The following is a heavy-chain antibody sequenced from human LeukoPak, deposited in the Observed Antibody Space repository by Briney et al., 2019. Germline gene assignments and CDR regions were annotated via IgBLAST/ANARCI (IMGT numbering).Heavy chain of an antibody. CDR2: ISSSSSYM. Sequence: PGGSLRLSCAASGFTFSSYSMNWVRQAPGKGLEWVSSISSSSSYMYYADSVKGRFTISRDNAKNSLYLQMNSLRAEDTAVYYCAVAGQSQRHSNRLRAFDIWGQGTMVTVSS. CDR3: AVAGQSQRHSNRLRAFDI. CDR1: GFTFSSYS. J-gene: IGHJ3*02. D-gene: IGHD2-2*01. V-gene: IGHV3-21*01.